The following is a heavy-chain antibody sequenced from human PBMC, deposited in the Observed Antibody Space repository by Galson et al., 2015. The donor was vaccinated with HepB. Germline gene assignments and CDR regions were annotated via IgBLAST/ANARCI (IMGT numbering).Heavy chain of an antibody. CDR2: IYSGGST. V-gene: IGHV3-66*01. CDR1: GGSFSGYY. CDR3: ARGGSGSPKDAFDI. Sequence: ETLSLTCPAYGGSFSGYYWSWIRQAPGKGLEWVSVIYSGGSTYYADSVKGRFTISRDNSKNTLYLQMNSLRAEDTAVYYCARGGSGSPKDAFDIWGQGTMVTVSS. J-gene: IGHJ3*02. D-gene: IGHD1-26*01.